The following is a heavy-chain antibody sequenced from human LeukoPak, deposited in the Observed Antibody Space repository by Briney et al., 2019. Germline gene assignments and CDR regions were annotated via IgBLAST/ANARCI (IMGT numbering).Heavy chain of an antibody. V-gene: IGHV3-21*04. D-gene: IGHD3-22*01. CDR2: ISSCSSYI. CDR3: AIWGNDSSGYREN. Sequence: PGGSLRLSCAASGFTFSSYSMNWVRQAPGKGLEWVSSISSCSSYIYYADSVKGRFTISRDNSKNTLYLQMNSLRAEDTAVYYCAIWGNDSSGYRENWGQGTLVTVSS. CDR1: GFTFSSYS. J-gene: IGHJ4*02.